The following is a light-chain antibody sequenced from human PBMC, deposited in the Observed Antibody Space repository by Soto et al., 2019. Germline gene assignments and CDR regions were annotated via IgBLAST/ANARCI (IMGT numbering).Light chain of an antibody. CDR1: QSVSSN. J-gene: IGKJ1*01. V-gene: IGKV3-15*01. CDR2: GAS. CDR3: QQYNNWPPDRT. Sequence: EIVMTQSPATLSVSPGERATLSCRASQSVSSNLAWYHQKPGQAPRLLIYGASTRATVIPARFSGSGSVTEFTHTISSLQSEDFAIYFCQQYNNWPPDRTFGQGTKVEIK.